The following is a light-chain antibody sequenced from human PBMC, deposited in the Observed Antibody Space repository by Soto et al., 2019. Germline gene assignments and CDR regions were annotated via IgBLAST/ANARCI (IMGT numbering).Light chain of an antibody. Sequence: DIQMTQSPSSLSASVGDRVAITCQASQDISNYLNWYQQKPGKAPKVLIYDASSLNIGVPSRFSGSGSETDFTLTISSLQPEDFAIYYCQQYNSFSLTFGGGTKVDIK. CDR3: QQYNSFSLT. V-gene: IGKV1-33*01. J-gene: IGKJ4*01. CDR2: DAS. CDR1: QDISNY.